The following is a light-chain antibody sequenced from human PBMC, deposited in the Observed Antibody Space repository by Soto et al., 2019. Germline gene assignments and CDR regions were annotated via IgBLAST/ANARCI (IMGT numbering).Light chain of an antibody. Sequence: DIQMTQSPSSLSASVGDRATITCRASQSISSYLNWYQQKPGKAPKLLIYAASSLQSGVPSRFSGSGSGTDFTLTISSLQPEDFATYYCQPSYSTLYTFGQGTKLEIK. CDR3: QPSYSTLYT. J-gene: IGKJ2*01. V-gene: IGKV1-39*01. CDR1: QSISSY. CDR2: AAS.